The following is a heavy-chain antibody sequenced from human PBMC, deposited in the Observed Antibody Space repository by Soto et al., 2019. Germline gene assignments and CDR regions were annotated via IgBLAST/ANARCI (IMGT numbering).Heavy chain of an antibody. J-gene: IGHJ5*02. D-gene: IGHD2-15*01. V-gene: IGHV3-33*01. CDR3: ARDAVVVAAFNWFDP. CDR1: GFTFSSYG. Sequence: QVQLVESGGGVVQPGRSLRLSCAASGFTFSSYGMHWVRQAPGKGLEWVAVIWYDGSNKYYADSVKGRFTISRDNSKNTLDLQMNSLRAEDTAVYYCARDAVVVAAFNWFDPWGQGTLVTVSS. CDR2: IWYDGSNK.